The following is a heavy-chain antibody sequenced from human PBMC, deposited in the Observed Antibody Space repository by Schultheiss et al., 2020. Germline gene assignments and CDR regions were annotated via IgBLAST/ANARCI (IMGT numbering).Heavy chain of an antibody. J-gene: IGHJ6*02. CDR2: ISWNSGSI. D-gene: IGHD2/OR15-2a*01. V-gene: IGHV3-9*01. CDR3: AKASNYYYYYGMDV. Sequence: GGSLRLSCAASGFTFSSYDMHWVRQATGKGLEWVSGISWNSGSIGYADSVKGRFTISRDNAKNSLYLQMNSLRAEDTALYYCAKASNYYYYYGMDVWGQGTTVTFSS. CDR1: GFTFSSYD.